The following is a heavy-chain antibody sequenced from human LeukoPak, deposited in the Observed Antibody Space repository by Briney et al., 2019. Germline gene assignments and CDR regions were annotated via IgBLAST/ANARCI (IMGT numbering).Heavy chain of an antibody. J-gene: IGHJ3*02. CDR3: ARGGYYYDSSGYWGAFDI. Sequence: PSETLSLTCTVSGGSICSYYWSWIRQPPGKGLEWIGHIYGSGSTNYNPSLKSRVTLSVDTSKNQFSLKLSSVTAADTAVYYCARGGYYYDSSGYWGAFDIWGQGTMVTVSS. D-gene: IGHD3-22*01. CDR1: GGSICSYY. V-gene: IGHV4-59*01. CDR2: IYGSGST.